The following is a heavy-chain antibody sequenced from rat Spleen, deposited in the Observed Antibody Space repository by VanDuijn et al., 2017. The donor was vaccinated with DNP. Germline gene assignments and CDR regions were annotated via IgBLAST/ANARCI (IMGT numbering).Heavy chain of an antibody. CDR3: ARVGDLHDGGSGDALDA. J-gene: IGHJ4*01. CDR2: ISSGGGNT. CDR1: GFTFSDYY. D-gene: IGHD1-12*02. V-gene: IGHV5S11*01. Sequence: EVQLVESGGGLVQPGRSMKLSCAASGFTFSDYYMAWVRQAPTKGLEWVSSISSGGGNTFYRDSVKGRFTISRDNAKNTLYLQMDSLRSEETATYYCARVGDLHDGGSGDALDAWGQGTSVTVSS.